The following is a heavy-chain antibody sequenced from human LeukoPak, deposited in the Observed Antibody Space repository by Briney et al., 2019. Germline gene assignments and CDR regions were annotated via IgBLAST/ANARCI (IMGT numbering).Heavy chain of an antibody. J-gene: IGHJ4*02. Sequence: GGSLRLSCVASGFTFSSYAMHWVRQAPGKGLEWVSAISGSGGSTYYADSVKGRFTISRDNSKNTLYLQMNSLRAEDTAVYYCAKETVYYDILTGFDYWGQGTLVTVSS. CDR3: AKETVYYDILTGFDY. V-gene: IGHV3-23*01. D-gene: IGHD3-9*01. CDR1: GFTFSSYA. CDR2: ISGSGGST.